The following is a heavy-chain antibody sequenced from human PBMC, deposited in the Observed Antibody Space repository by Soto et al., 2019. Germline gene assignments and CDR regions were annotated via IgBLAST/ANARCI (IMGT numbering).Heavy chain of an antibody. CDR3: ARLIGNSWLDS. CDR1: GDSVSTNIAT. V-gene: IGHV6-1*01. J-gene: IGHJ5*01. CDR2: TYYRSKWYN. D-gene: IGHD2-8*01. Sequence: SQTLSLTCAISGDSVSTNIATWDWIRPSPSRGLEWLGRTYYRSKWYNDYAVSVKGRITINPDTSNNQLSLQLNSVTPDDTAVYYCARLIGNSWLDSWGQGTLVTVSS.